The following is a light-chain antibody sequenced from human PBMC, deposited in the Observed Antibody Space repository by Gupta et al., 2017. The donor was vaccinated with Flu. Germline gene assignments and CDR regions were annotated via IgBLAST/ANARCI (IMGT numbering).Light chain of an antibody. CDR1: QSVGRN. J-gene: IGKJ1*01. CDR2: GAA. CDR3: QQYNNWPPERT. V-gene: IGKV3-15*01. Sequence: EIVLTQSPATLSVSPGERATLSCRASQSVGRNLAWYQQRPGQAPRPLIYGAATRPTGIPARFSGTGSGTEFTITISSLQSEDFAIYYCQQYNNWPPERTFGQGTKVEIK.